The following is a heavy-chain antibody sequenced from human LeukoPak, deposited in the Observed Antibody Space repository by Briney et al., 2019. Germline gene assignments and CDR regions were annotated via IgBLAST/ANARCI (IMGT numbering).Heavy chain of an antibody. CDR1: GHTFTGYY. D-gene: IGHD2-2*01. CDR3: ARADIVVVPAADFDY. CDR2: INPNSGGT. Sequence: ASVKVSCKASGHTFTGYYMHWVRQAPGQGLEWMGWINPNSGGTNYAQKFQGRVTMTRDTSISTAYMELSRLRSDDTAVYYCARADIVVVPAADFDYWGQGTLVTVSS. V-gene: IGHV1-2*02. J-gene: IGHJ4*02.